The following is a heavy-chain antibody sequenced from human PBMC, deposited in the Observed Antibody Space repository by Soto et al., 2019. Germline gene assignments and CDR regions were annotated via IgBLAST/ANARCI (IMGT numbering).Heavy chain of an antibody. CDR2: IKSKTDGGTT. D-gene: IGHD2-2*01. Sequence: GGSLRLSCAASGFTFSNAWMSWVRQAPGKGLEWVGRIKSKTDGGTTDYAAPVKGRFTISRDDSKNTLYLQMNSLKTRDTGVYYYPTDWDIVVVPAAPPHYDYWGQGTLVTVSS. V-gene: IGHV3-15*01. CDR1: GFTFSNAW. J-gene: IGHJ4*02. CDR3: PTDWDIVVVPAAPPHYDY.